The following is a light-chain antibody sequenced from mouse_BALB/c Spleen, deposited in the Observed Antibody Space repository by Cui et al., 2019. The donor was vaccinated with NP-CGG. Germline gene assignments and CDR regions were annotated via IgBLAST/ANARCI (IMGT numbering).Light chain of an antibody. Sequence: HAVVTRESAPTTSHGGTVTLTCRSSTGAVTTSNYVNGVQEKPNHLFTGLIGGTNNRAPGVPARFSGSLIGDKAALTITGAQTEDEAIYFCALWYSNHWVFGGGTKLTVL. CDR2: GTN. CDR3: ALWYSNHWV. CDR1: TGAVTTSNY. V-gene: IGLV1*01. J-gene: IGLJ1*01.